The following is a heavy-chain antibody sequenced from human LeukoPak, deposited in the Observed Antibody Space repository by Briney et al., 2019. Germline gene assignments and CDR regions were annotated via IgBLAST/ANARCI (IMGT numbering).Heavy chain of an antibody. D-gene: IGHD1-7*01. CDR1: GGTFSSYA. CDR3: ARRGSNWNYYFDY. CDR2: IIPIFGTA. J-gene: IGHJ4*02. V-gene: IGHV1-69*05. Sequence: SVKVSCKASGGTFSSYAISWVRQAPGQGLEWMGGIIPIFGTANYAQKFQGRVTIITDESTSTAYMELSSLRSEDTAVYYCARRGSNWNYYFDYWGQGTLVTVSS.